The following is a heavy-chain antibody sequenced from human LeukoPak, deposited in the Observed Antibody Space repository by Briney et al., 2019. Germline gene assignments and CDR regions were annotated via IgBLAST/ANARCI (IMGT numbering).Heavy chain of an antibody. D-gene: IGHD3-10*01. Sequence: GGSLRLSCAASGFTLSSYWMSWVRQAPGKGLEWVADIKEDGSEKYYVDSVKGRFTISRDNAQNSVYLHMNSLTAEDTALYYCARDWVAGVPFDAFDIWGQGTMVSVSS. CDR2: IKEDGSEK. CDR3: ARDWVAGVPFDAFDI. J-gene: IGHJ3*02. V-gene: IGHV3-7*03. CDR1: GFTLSSYW.